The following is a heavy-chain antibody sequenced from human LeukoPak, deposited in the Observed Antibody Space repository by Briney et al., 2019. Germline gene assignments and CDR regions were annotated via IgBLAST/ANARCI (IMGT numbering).Heavy chain of an antibody. CDR2: ISGSGGST. V-gene: IGHV3-23*01. CDR1: GFTFSSYA. D-gene: IGHD2-21*02. Sequence: GGSLTLPCAASGFTFSSYAMSWVRQAPGKGLEWVSAISGSGGSTYYADSVKGRFTISRDNSKNTLYLQMSSLRAEDTAVYYCAKDPLAYCGGDCYRGYYFDYWGQGTLVTVSS. CDR3: AKDPLAYCGGDCYRGYYFDY. J-gene: IGHJ4*02.